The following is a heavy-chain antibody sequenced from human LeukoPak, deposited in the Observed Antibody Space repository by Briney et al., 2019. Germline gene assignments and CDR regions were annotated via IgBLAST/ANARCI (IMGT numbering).Heavy chain of an antibody. CDR2: IKYDGSEK. D-gene: IGHD6-6*01. V-gene: IGHV3-7*01. J-gene: IGHJ3*02. CDR1: GFTFSTYW. CDR3: ARDSVRGRPLVAFDI. Sequence: PGGSLRLSCAASGFTFSTYWMNWVRQAPGKGLEWVANIKYDGSEKYYVDCVKGRFTISRDNAENSLHLQMNSLRAEDTAVYYCARDSVRGRPLVAFDIWGQGTMVTVSS.